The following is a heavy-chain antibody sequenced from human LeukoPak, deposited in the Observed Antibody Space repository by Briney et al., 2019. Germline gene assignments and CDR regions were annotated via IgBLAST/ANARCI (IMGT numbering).Heavy chain of an antibody. J-gene: IGHJ4*02. CDR1: GFTFSSYS. D-gene: IGHD3-3*01. V-gene: IGHV3-21*01. CDR2: ISSSSSYI. Sequence: PGRSLRLSCAASGFTFSSYSMNWVRPAPGKGLEWASSISSSSSYISYADSVKGRFTISRDNAKNSLCLQMNSLRAGDRAVYYCARDRLLRRLEYWGQGTLVTVSS. CDR3: ARDRLLRRLEY.